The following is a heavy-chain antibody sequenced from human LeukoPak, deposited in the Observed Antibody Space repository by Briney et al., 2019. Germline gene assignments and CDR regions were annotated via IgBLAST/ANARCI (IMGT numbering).Heavy chain of an antibody. J-gene: IGHJ4*02. Sequence: ASVKVSCKASGYTFTSYAMSWVRQAPGQGLEWMGWINTNTGNPTYAQGFTGRFVFSLDTSVSTAYLQISSLKAEDTAVYYCAVGDTAMVVCPLDYWGQGTLVTVSS. D-gene: IGHD5-18*01. CDR2: INTNTGNP. CDR1: GYTFTSYA. CDR3: AVGDTAMVVCPLDY. V-gene: IGHV7-4-1*02.